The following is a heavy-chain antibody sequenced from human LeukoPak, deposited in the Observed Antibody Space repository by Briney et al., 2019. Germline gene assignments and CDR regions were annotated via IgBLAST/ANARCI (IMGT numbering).Heavy chain of an antibody. D-gene: IGHD5-24*01. CDR3: ARDRGEMATIPNY. CDR1: GGSISSSSYY. CDR2: IYYSGST. Sequence: SETLSLTCTVPGGSISSSSYYWGWIRQPPGKGLEWIGSIYYSGSTYYNPSLKSRVTISVDTSKNQFSLKLSSVTAADTAVYYCARDRGEMATIPNYWGQGTLVTVSS. J-gene: IGHJ4*02. V-gene: IGHV4-39*07.